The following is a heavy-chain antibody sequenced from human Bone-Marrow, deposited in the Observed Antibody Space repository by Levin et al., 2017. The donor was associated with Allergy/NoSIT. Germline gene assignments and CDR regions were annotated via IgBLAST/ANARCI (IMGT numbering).Heavy chain of an antibody. V-gene: IGHV3-30*03. CDR2: VSYDGSNK. CDR1: GFNFNNYD. J-gene: IGHJ6*02. D-gene: IGHD6-6*01. Sequence: GGSLRLSCAASGFNFNNYDIHWVRQAPGKGLEWLASVSYDGSNKYYADSVKGRFTISGDNSRYTLYLEMNSLGAEDTGVYYCARYGWYTSSGYRYYYGMDVWGQGTTVTVSS. CDR3: ARYGWYTSSGYRYYYGMDV.